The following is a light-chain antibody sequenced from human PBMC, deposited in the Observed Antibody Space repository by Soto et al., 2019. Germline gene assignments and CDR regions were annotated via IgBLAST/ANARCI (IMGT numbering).Light chain of an antibody. CDR2: DVT. Sequence: QSALTQPASVSESPGQSITISCTGTSSDVGYYNYVSWYQQHPGKAPQLMIYDVTNRPSGVSNRFSGSKSGNTASLTISGLQAEDEADYYCSSYTSSSTVVFGGGTKLTVL. CDR1: SSDVGYYNY. J-gene: IGLJ2*01. V-gene: IGLV2-14*01. CDR3: SSYTSSSTVV.